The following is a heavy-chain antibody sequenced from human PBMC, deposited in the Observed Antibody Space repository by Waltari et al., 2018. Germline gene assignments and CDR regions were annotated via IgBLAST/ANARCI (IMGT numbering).Heavy chain of an antibody. CDR1: GFTVSSNY. J-gene: IGHJ4*02. CDR2: IYSGGRT. D-gene: IGHD5-18*01. Sequence: EVQLVESGGGLIQPGGSLRLSCAASGFTVSSNYMSWVRQAPGKGLEWVSVIYSGGRTYSADSVKCRFTISRDNSKNTLYLQMNSLRAEDTAVYYCARGRGYSYGYYFDYWGQGTLVTVSS. CDR3: ARGRGYSYGYYFDY. V-gene: IGHV3-53*01.